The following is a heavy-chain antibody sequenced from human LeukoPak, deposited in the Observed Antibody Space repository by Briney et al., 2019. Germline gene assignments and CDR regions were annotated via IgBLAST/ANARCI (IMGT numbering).Heavy chain of an antibody. CDR1: GFTVSSNS. CDR3: ARSEPQYYDFWSGYYTLPGFDP. CDR2: IYSDNT. Sequence: PGGSLRLSCTVSGFTVSSNSMSWVRQAPGKGLEWVSFIYSDNTHYSDSVKGRFTISRDNSKNTLYLQMNSLRAEDTAVYYCARSEPQYYDFWSGYYTLPGFDPWGQGTLVTVSS. J-gene: IGHJ5*02. D-gene: IGHD3-3*01. V-gene: IGHV3-66*03.